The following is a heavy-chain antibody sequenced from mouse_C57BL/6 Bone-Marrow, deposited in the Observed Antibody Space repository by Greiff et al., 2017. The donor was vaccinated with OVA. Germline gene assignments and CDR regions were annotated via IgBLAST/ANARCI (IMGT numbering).Heavy chain of an antibody. D-gene: IGHD2-3*01. CDR1: GYAFSSYW. Sequence: VQLQQSGAELVKPGASVKISCKASGYAFSSYWMNWVKQRPGKGLEWIGQIYPGDGDTNYNGKFKGKATLTADESSSTAYMQLSSLTSEDSAVYFCARRQYDGCYYWYFDVWGTGTTVTVSS. CDR2: IYPGDGDT. V-gene: IGHV1-80*01. J-gene: IGHJ1*03. CDR3: ARRQYDGCYYWYFDV.